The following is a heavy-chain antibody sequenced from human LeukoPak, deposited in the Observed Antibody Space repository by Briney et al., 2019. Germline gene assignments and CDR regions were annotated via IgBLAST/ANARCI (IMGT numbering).Heavy chain of an antibody. CDR1: GGSISSYY. CDR2: IYYSGST. Sequence: SETLSLTCTVSGGSISSYYWSWIRQPPGKGLEWIGYIYYSGSTNYNPSLKSRVTISVDTSKNQFSLKLSSVTAADTAVYYCARDSSTRGSGWSVNYYYGMDVWGQGTTVTVSS. CDR3: ARDSSTRGSGWSVNYYYGMDV. V-gene: IGHV4-59*01. J-gene: IGHJ6*02. D-gene: IGHD6-19*01.